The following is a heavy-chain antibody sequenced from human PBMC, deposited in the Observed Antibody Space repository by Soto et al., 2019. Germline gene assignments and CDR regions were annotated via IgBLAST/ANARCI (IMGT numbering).Heavy chain of an antibody. V-gene: IGHV1-69*13. CDR2: IIPIFGTA. D-gene: IGHD1-26*01. J-gene: IGHJ4*02. CDR3: ARVGRTRATTGRSDY. Sequence: SVKVSCKASGGTFSSYAISWVRQAPGQGLEWMGGIIPIFGTANYAQKFQGRVTITADESTSTAYMELSSLRSEDTAVYYCARVGRTRATTGRSDYWGQGTLVTVSS. CDR1: GGTFSSYA.